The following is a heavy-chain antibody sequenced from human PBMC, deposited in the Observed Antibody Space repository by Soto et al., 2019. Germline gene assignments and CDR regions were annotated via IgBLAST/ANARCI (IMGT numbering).Heavy chain of an antibody. V-gene: IGHV1-46*01. CDR2: INPSGGST. Sequence: ASVKVSCKASGYTFSTYYMHWVRQAPGQGYEWMGIINPSGGSTTYAQKFQGRVTMTRDTSTTTVYMELSSLKSEDTAVYYCARLPWADYGGIFDPWGQGTLVTVSS. CDR3: ARLPWADYGGIFDP. D-gene: IGHD4-17*01. CDR1: GYTFSTYY. J-gene: IGHJ5*02.